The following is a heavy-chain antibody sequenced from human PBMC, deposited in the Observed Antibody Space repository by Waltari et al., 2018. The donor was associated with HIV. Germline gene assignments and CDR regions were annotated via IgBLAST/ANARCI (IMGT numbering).Heavy chain of an antibody. V-gene: IGHV4-34*01. CDR2: INHSGST. J-gene: IGHJ5*02. CDR1: GGSFSGYY. Sequence: QVQLQQWGAGLLKPSETLSLTCAVYGGSFSGYYWSWIRQPPGKGLEWIGEINHSGSTNYNPSLKSRVTRSVDTSKNQFSLKLSSVTAADTAVYYCARGNMYYDFWSGYFNWFDPWGQGTLVTVSS. D-gene: IGHD3-3*01. CDR3: ARGNMYYDFWSGYFNWFDP.